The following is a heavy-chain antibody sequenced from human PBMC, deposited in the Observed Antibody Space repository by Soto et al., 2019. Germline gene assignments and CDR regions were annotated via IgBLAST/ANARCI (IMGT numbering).Heavy chain of an antibody. Sequence: QVQLQESGPGLVKPSETLSLTCTVSGGSVSSGSYYWSWIRQPPGKGLEWIGYIYYSGSTNYNPSLESRVTISIDTSKNQYSLKLSSVTAADTAVYYCAREISVSYLQPYYFDYWGQRTLVTVYS. CDR2: IYYSGST. CDR3: AREISVSYLQPYYFDY. J-gene: IGHJ4*02. D-gene: IGHD1-26*01. V-gene: IGHV4-61*01. CDR1: GGSVSSGSYY.